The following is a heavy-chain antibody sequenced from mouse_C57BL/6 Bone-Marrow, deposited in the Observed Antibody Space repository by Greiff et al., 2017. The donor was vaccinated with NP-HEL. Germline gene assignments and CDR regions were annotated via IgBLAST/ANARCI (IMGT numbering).Heavy chain of an antibody. CDR2: IRLKSDNYAT. Sequence: EVKLEESGGGLVQPGGSMKLSCVASGFTFSNYWMNWVRQSPEKGLEWVAQIRLKSDNYATHYAESVKGRFTISRDDSKSSVYLQMNNLRAEDTGIYYCTGYYSNYYAVDYWGQGTSVTVSS. CDR3: TGYYSNYYAVDY. V-gene: IGHV6-3*01. J-gene: IGHJ4*01. D-gene: IGHD2-5*01. CDR1: GFTFSNYW.